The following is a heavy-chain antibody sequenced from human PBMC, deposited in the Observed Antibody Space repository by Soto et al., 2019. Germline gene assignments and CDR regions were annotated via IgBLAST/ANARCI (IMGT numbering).Heavy chain of an antibody. D-gene: IGHD1-26*01. V-gene: IGHV3-23*01. J-gene: IGHJ4*02. CDR2: LTPGGETT. CDR1: GFTFSSYA. CDR3: AKDSPGSGNYPDLDY. Sequence: EVQLLESGGGLVQPGGSLRLSCAASGFTFSSYAMTWVRQAPGAGLVWVSALTPGGETTYYIASVRGRFTISRDNDRDTLYPQMHSLTAADTAVYYGAKDSPGSGNYPDLDYWGQGTLVTVSS.